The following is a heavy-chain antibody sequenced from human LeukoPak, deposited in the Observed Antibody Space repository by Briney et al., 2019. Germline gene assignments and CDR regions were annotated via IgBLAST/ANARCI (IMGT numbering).Heavy chain of an antibody. CDR1: GGTFSSYA. CDR3: ARGLVPIEMATIRLDY. CDR2: IIPILGIA. D-gene: IGHD5-24*01. V-gene: IGHV1-69*04. Sequence: SVKVSCKASGGTFSSYAISWVRQAPGQGLEWVGRIIPILGIANYAQKFQGRVTITADKSTSTAYMELSSLRSEDTAVYYCARGLVPIEMATIRLDYWGQGTLVTVSS. J-gene: IGHJ4*02.